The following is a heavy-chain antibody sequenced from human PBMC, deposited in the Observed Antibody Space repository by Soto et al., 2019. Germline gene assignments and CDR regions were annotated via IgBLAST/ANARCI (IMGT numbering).Heavy chain of an antibody. Sequence: SETLSLTCTVSGGSIRSGGYYWSWVRQNPRRGLEWIGNIYYSGNTYYNPSLKSRLTISVDTSKNRFSLNLSSVTAADTAVYYCARDRLTATAGTARNYFRLDVWGQGTKVTVSS. V-gene: IGHV4-31*03. CDR2: IYYSGNT. CDR1: GGSIRSGGYY. D-gene: IGHD5-18*01. CDR3: ARDRLTATAGTARNYFRLDV. J-gene: IGHJ6*02.